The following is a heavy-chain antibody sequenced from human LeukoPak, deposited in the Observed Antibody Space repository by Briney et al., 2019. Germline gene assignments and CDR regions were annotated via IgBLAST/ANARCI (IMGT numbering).Heavy chain of an antibody. Sequence: ASVKVSCKASGGTFSSYAISWVRQAPGQGLEWMGGIIPIFGTANYAQKFQGRVTITTDESTSTAYMELSSLRSEDTAVYYCAREVGYCSSTSCYTGFDYWGQGTLVTVSS. CDR2: IIPIFGTA. J-gene: IGHJ4*02. D-gene: IGHD2-2*02. CDR3: AREVGYCSSTSCYTGFDY. CDR1: GGTFSSYA. V-gene: IGHV1-69*05.